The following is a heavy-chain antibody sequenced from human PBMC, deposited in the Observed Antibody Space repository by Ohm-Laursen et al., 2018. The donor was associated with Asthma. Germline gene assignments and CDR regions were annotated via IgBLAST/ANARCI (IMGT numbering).Heavy chain of an antibody. CDR1: GFTFSSFG. CDR2: ISYDGRNK. Sequence: SLRLSCAASGFTFSSFGMYWVRQAPGEGLEWVAVISYDGRNKFYADSVKGRFTISRDNSKNTLYLQMNSLRAEDTAVYYCAKDLGYHSPYYFDYWGQGTLVTVSS. V-gene: IGHV3-30*18. CDR3: AKDLGYHSPYYFDY. D-gene: IGHD5-12*01. J-gene: IGHJ4*02.